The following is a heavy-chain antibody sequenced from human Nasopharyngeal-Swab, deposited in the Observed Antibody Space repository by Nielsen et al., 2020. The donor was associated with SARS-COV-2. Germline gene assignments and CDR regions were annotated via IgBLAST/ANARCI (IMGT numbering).Heavy chain of an antibody. Sequence: SETLSLTCAVSGGSISSSNWWSWVRQPPGKGLEWIGEIYHSGSTNYNPSLKSRVTISVDKSKNQFSLKLSSVTAEDTAVYYCARLVGATDYYYYGMDVWGQGTTVTVSS. J-gene: IGHJ6*02. CDR3: ARLVGATDYYYYGMDV. CDR1: GGSISSSNW. D-gene: IGHD1-26*01. V-gene: IGHV4-4*02. CDR2: IYHSGST.